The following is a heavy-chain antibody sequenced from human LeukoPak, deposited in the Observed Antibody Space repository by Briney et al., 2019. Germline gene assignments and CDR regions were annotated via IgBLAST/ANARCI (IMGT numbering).Heavy chain of an antibody. Sequence: ASVTVSCKASGYTFTSYDINWVRQATGQGLEWMGWMNPNSGNTGYAQKFQGRVTITRNTSISTTYMELSSLTSDDTAVYYCARGKWGFGFWGQGTLVTVSS. V-gene: IGHV1-8*03. J-gene: IGHJ4*02. D-gene: IGHD1-26*01. CDR1: GYTFTSYD. CDR2: MNPNSGNT. CDR3: ARGKWGFGF.